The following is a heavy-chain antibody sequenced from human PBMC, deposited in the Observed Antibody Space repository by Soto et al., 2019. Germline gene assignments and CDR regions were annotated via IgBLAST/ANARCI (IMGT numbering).Heavy chain of an antibody. CDR1: GGSFSGYY. J-gene: IGHJ6*02. Sequence: SETLSLTCAVYGGSFSGYYWSWIRQPPGKGLEWIGEINHSGSTNYNPSLESRVTISVDTSKNQFSLKLSSVTAADTAVYYCARDPSDYDILTGHHYYYYGMDVWGQGTTVTVSS. CDR2: INHSGST. D-gene: IGHD3-9*01. CDR3: ARDPSDYDILTGHHYYYYGMDV. V-gene: IGHV4-34*01.